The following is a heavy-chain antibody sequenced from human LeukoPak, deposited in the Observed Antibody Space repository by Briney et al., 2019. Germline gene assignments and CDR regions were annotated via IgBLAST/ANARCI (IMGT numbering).Heavy chain of an antibody. Sequence: ASVKVSCKASGGTFSSYAISWVRQAPGQGLEWMGWISAYNGNTNYAQKLQGRVTMTTDTSTSTAYMELRSLRSDDTAVYYCAGYCSGGSCYSGDAFDIWGQGTMVTVSS. CDR1: GGTFSSYA. CDR2: ISAYNGNT. V-gene: IGHV1-18*01. CDR3: AGYCSGGSCYSGDAFDI. D-gene: IGHD2-15*01. J-gene: IGHJ3*02.